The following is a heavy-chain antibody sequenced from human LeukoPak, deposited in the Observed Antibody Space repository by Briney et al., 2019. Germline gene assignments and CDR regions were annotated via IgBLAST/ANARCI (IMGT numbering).Heavy chain of an antibody. Sequence: SVKVSCKASGGTFSSYAISWVRQAPGQGLEWMGGIIPIFGTANYAQKFQGRVTITTDESTSTAYMELSSLRSEDTAVYYCAREFGYSSSSFHYYMDVWGKGTTGTVSS. J-gene: IGHJ6*03. V-gene: IGHV1-69*05. D-gene: IGHD6-6*01. CDR2: IIPIFGTA. CDR1: GGTFSSYA. CDR3: AREFGYSSSSFHYYMDV.